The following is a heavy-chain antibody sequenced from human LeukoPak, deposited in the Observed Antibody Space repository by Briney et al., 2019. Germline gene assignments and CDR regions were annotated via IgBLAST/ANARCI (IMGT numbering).Heavy chain of an antibody. CDR1: GGTFSSYA. CDR2: IIPILGIA. V-gene: IGHV1-69*04. Sequence: ASVKVSCKASGGTFSSYAISWVRQAPGQGLEWMGRIIPILGIANYAQKFQGRVTITADKSTSTAYMELSSLRSEDTAVYYCARAPPNWGFDYWGQGTLVTVSS. J-gene: IGHJ4*02. D-gene: IGHD7-27*01. CDR3: ARAPPNWGFDY.